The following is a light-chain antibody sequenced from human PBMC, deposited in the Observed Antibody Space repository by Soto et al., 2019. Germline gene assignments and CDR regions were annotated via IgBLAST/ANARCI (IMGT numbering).Light chain of an antibody. CDR2: AGS. Sequence: DIQLTQSPSSLSASVGDRFTITCRASQPISSHLNWFQQKPGKAPRLLIYAGSRLLGGVPLRFSASESGTDSTLTISSLQPEDFATYFCQKSYTIPWTFGLGTKVDI. CDR3: QKSYTIPWT. J-gene: IGKJ1*01. CDR1: QPISSH. V-gene: IGKV1-39*01.